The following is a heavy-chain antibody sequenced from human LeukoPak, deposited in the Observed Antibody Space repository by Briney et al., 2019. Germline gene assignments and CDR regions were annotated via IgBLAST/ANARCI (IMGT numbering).Heavy chain of an antibody. CDR3: ARREGGWYLDY. V-gene: IGHV5-51*01. Sequence: GESLKISCKGSGYSFGNYWIGWVRPMPGKGLEWMGIIYPGDSDTRYGPSFQGQVTISADKSISTAYLQWSSLKASDSAMYYCARREGGWYLDYWGQGTLVTVSS. CDR1: GYSFGNYW. D-gene: IGHD6-19*01. CDR2: IYPGDSDT. J-gene: IGHJ4*02.